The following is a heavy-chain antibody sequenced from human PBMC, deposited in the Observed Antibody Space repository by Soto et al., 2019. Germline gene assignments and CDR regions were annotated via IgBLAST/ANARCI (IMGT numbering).Heavy chain of an antibody. D-gene: IGHD2-21*02. CDR3: ARYEDCGGDCYYAHYYYYGMDV. Sequence: QVQLVQSGAEVKKPGASVKVSCKASGYTFTSYGISWVRQSPGQGLEWMGWISAYNGNTNYAQKLQGRVTMTTDTSTSTAYMELRSLRSDDTAVYYCARYEDCGGDCYYAHYYYYGMDVWGQGTTVTVSS. CDR1: GYTFTSYG. V-gene: IGHV1-18*01. J-gene: IGHJ6*02. CDR2: ISAYNGNT.